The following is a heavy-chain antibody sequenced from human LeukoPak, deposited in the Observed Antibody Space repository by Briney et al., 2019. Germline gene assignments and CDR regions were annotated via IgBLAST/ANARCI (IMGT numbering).Heavy chain of an antibody. CDR3: ASQLPRYYFDY. V-gene: IGHV4-34*01. Sequence: SETLSLTCAVYGGSFSGYYRSWIRQPPGKGLEWIGEINHSGSTNHNPSLKSRVTISVDTSKNQFSLKLGSVTAADTAVYYCASQLPRYYFDYWGQGTLVTVSS. D-gene: IGHD2-2*01. J-gene: IGHJ4*02. CDR2: INHSGST. CDR1: GGSFSGYY.